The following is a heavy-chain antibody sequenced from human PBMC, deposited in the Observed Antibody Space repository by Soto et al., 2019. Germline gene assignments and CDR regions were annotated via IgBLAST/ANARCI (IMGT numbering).Heavy chain of an antibody. V-gene: IGHV1-18*01. D-gene: IGHD5-12*01. CDR2: ISGYNGNT. J-gene: IGHJ4*02. CDR1: GYSFSDYG. CDR3: ARSLSGYGGYGLDC. Sequence: VQLVQSGAEVKKPGASVKVSCKASGYSFSDYGISWVRQAPGQGLEWMGWISGYNGNTNYAQKVQGRVTVTTDTSTRTAYMELTSLRSDDTAVYYCARSLSGYGGYGLDCWGQGTLITVSS.